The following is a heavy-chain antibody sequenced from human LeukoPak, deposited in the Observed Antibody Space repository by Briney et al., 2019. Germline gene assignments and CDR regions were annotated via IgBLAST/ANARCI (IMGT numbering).Heavy chain of an antibody. Sequence: GGSLRLSCAASGFTFSSYEMNWVRRAPGKGLEWVSYVSSSGSSIYYSDSVKGRFTISRDNAKNSLFLQMNSLRAEDTAVYYCAKDGRGDHDRSGYTSYFFNYWGQGTLVTVSS. V-gene: IGHV3-48*03. CDR2: VSSSGSSI. D-gene: IGHD3-22*01. CDR1: GFTFSSYE. CDR3: AKDGRGDHDRSGYTSYFFNY. J-gene: IGHJ4*02.